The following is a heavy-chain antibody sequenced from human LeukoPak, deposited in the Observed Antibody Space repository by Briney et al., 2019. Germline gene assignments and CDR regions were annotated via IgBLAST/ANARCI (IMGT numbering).Heavy chain of an antibody. CDR2: AYISANN. J-gene: IGHJ3*02. CDR1: GGSIVSYY. Sequence: SETLSLTCTVPGGSIVSYYWSWTRQPAGKGLEWIGRAYISANNNYNPSLKSRVTMSVDPSKNQLSLKLTSVTAADTAVYYCARDSIDHIAVPTTGDIWGQGTMVVVSS. V-gene: IGHV4-4*07. CDR3: ARDSIDHIAVPTTGDI. D-gene: IGHD6-19*01.